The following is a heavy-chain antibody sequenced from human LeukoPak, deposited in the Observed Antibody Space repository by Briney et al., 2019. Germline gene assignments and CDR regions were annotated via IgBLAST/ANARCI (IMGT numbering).Heavy chain of an antibody. D-gene: IGHD6-19*01. CDR3: ARAGPYSSGYPYYYYGMDV. CDR1: GGSISSGGYY. V-gene: IGHV4-61*08. J-gene: IGHJ6*02. Sequence: SETLSLTCTVSGGSISSGGYYWSWIRQPPGKGLEWIGYISYSGSTTYNPSLKSRVTISVDTSNNQFSLKLSSVTAADTAVYFCARAGPYSSGYPYYYYGMDVWGQGTTVTVSS. CDR2: ISYSGST.